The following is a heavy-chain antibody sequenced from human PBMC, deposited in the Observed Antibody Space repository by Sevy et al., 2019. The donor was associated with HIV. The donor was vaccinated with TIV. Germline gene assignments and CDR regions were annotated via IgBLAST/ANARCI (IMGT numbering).Heavy chain of an antibody. CDR2: ISAYNGNT. D-gene: IGHD3-3*01. Sequence: ATVKVSCKASGYTFTSYGISWVRQAPGQGLEWMGWISAYNGNTNYAQKLQGRVTMTTDTSTSTAYMELRSLRSDDTAVYYCARVGNQYDFWSGYYFDAFDIWGQGTMVTVSS. CDR1: GYTFTSYG. CDR3: ARVGNQYDFWSGYYFDAFDI. V-gene: IGHV1-18*01. J-gene: IGHJ3*02.